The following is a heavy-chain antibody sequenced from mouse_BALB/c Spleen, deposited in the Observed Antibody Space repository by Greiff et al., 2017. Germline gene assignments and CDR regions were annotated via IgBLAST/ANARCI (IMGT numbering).Heavy chain of an antibody. CDR1: GFTFSSYA. CDR3: AREGGNPFAY. D-gene: IGHD2-1*01. Sequence: EVKLVESGGGLVKPGGSLKLSCAASGFTFSSYAMSWVRQTPEKRLEWVASISSGGSTYYPDSVKGRFTISRDNARNILYLQMSSLRSEDTAMYYCAREGGNPFAYWGQGTLVTVSA. CDR2: ISSGGST. J-gene: IGHJ3*01. V-gene: IGHV5-6-5*01.